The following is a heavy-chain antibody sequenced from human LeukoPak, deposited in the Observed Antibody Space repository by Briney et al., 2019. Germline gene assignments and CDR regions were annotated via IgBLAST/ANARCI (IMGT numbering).Heavy chain of an antibody. J-gene: IGHJ4*02. CDR3: ARDKTMVRGLLDS. CDR1: GFTFSSYS. Sequence: GGSLRLSCAASGFTFSSYSMDWVRQAPGKGLEWVAVISYDGDNKYYADSVKGRFTISRENSKNTLFLQMNSLRAEDTAVYYCARDKTMVRGLLDSWGQGTLVTVSS. CDR2: ISYDGDNK. D-gene: IGHD3-10*01. V-gene: IGHV3-30*03.